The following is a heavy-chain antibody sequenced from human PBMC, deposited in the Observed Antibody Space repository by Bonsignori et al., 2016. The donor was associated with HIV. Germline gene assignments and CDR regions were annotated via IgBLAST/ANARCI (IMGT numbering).Heavy chain of an antibody. CDR1: GFTFSAYW. D-gene: IGHD6-13*01. V-gene: IGHV3-7*01. CDR3: TRDPGVAAAGTVGHFD. CDR2: IKQDGTAI. Sequence: EVQLVESGGGLVHPGGSLRLSCAASGFTFSAYWMAWVRQVPGRGLEWVANIKQDGTAIYYVDSVKGRFTISRDNAKNSLYLQMDSLRGEDTAVYYCTRDPGVAAAGTVGHFD. J-gene: IGHJ2*01.